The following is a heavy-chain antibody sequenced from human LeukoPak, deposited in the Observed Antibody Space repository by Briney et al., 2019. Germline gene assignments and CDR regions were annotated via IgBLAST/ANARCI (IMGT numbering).Heavy chain of an antibody. CDR2: VSGSGEST. CDR1: RFTFPSYA. D-gene: IGHD3-9*01. J-gene: IGHJ3*02. V-gene: IGHV3-23*01. Sequence: GGSLRLSCTASRFTFPSYAMSWVRQTPGKGLEWVAGVSGSGESTFYADAVKGRFTISRDNAKNTLYLQMNSLRAEDTAVYYCARDREHFDWFVRAFDIWGQGTMVTVSS. CDR3: ARDREHFDWFVRAFDI.